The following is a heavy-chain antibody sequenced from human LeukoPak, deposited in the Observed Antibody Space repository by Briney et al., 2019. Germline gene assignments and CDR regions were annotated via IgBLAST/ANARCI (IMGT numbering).Heavy chain of an antibody. CDR1: GGSIMSSTYY. CDR3: AGDRSYVDV. CDR2: IYYSGST. J-gene: IGHJ6*03. Sequence: PSETLSPTCTVSGGSIMSSTYYWGWIRQSPGKGLEWIGTIYYSGSTYYNPSLKSRVSMSVDTSKSQFSLRLTSVTAADTAVYFCAGDRSYVDVWGKGTTVTVSS. V-gene: IGHV4-39*07.